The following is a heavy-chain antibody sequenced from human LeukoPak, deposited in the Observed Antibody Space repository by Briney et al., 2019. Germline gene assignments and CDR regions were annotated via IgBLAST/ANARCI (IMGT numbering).Heavy chain of an antibody. V-gene: IGHV4-39*07. J-gene: IGHJ4*02. CDR2: IYYSGST. CDR1: GGSISSSSYY. Sequence: SETLSLTCTVSGGSISSSSYYWGWIRQPPGKGLEWIGSIYYSGSTYYNPSLKSRVTISVDTSKNQFSLKLSSVTAADTAVYYCARDMGTTDYWGQGTLVTVSS. CDR3: ARDMGTTDY. D-gene: IGHD4-17*01.